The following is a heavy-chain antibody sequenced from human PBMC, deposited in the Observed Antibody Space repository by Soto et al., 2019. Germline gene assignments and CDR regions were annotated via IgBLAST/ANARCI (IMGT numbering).Heavy chain of an antibody. J-gene: IGHJ4*02. CDR3: AKDRQYDFWSPPVDY. V-gene: IGHV3-23*01. CDR1: GFTFSSYA. Sequence: GGSLRLSCAASGFTFSSYAMSWVRQAPGKGLEWVSAISGSGGSTYYADSVKGRFTISRDNSKNTLYVQMNSLRAEDTAVYYCAKDRQYDFWSPPVDYWGQGALVTVSS. D-gene: IGHD3-3*01. CDR2: ISGSGGST.